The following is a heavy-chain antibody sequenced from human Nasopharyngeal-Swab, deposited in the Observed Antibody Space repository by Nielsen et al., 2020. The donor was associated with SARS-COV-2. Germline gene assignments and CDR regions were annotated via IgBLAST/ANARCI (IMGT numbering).Heavy chain of an antibody. CDR2: INHSGNT. CDR3: ARGRLRRYYDYVWGTYRSDVFDI. J-gene: IGHJ3*02. V-gene: IGHV4-34*01. Sequence: VRQMPGKGLAWIGEINHSGNTNYNPSLKSRVTISLDTSKNQFSLKLTSVTAADTAVYYCARGRLRRYYDYVWGTYRSDVFDIWGQGTMVTVSS. D-gene: IGHD3-16*02.